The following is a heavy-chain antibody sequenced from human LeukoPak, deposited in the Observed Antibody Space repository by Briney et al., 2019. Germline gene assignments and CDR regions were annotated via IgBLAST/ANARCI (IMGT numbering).Heavy chain of an antibody. Sequence: PGGSLRLSCAASGFTFNSYGMHWVRQAPGKGLEWVAVIWYDGSNKYYADSVKGRFTISRDNSKNTLYLQMNSLRAEDTAVYYCARDAPGDGYIAPDYWGQGTLVTVSS. D-gene: IGHD5-24*01. CDR3: ARDAPGDGYIAPDY. V-gene: IGHV3-33*01. CDR1: GFTFNSYG. CDR2: IWYDGSNK. J-gene: IGHJ4*02.